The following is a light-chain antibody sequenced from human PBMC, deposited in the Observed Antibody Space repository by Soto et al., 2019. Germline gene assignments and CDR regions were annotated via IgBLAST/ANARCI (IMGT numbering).Light chain of an antibody. CDR3: QQYDNLERVT. CDR1: QDISNY. Sequence: DIQMTQSPSSLSASVGDRVTITCQASQDISNYLNWYQQKPGKAPKLLIYDASNLETGVPSRFSGSGSGTDFTFTISSLQPEDIATYYCQQYDNLERVTFGPGTKVDIK. V-gene: IGKV1-33*01. CDR2: DAS. J-gene: IGKJ3*01.